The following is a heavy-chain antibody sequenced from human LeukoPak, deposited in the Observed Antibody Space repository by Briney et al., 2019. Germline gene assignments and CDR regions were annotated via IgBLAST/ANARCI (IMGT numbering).Heavy chain of an antibody. J-gene: IGHJ4*02. CDR1: GYTFTSYG. Sequence: GASVKVSCKASGYTFTSYGISWVRQAPGQGLEWMGWISAYNGNTNYAQKLQGRVTMTTDTSTSTAYMELRSLRPDDTAVYYCAREPEYYYDSSGTHFDYWGQGTLVTVSS. V-gene: IGHV1-18*01. CDR2: ISAYNGNT. D-gene: IGHD3-22*01. CDR3: AREPEYYYDSSGTHFDY.